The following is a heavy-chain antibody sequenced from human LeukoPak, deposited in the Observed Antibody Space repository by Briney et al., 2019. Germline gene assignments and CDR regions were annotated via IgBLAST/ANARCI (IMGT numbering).Heavy chain of an antibody. J-gene: IGHJ4*02. Sequence: ASVKVSCTASGYTFTSYGISWVRQAPGQGLEWMGRINPNSGGTNYAQKFQGRVTMTRDTSISTAYMELSRLRSDDTAVYYCASLRDSSGYYPLEDYWGQGTLVTVSS. V-gene: IGHV1-2*06. D-gene: IGHD3-22*01. CDR2: INPNSGGT. CDR3: ASLRDSSGYYPLEDY. CDR1: GYTFTSYG.